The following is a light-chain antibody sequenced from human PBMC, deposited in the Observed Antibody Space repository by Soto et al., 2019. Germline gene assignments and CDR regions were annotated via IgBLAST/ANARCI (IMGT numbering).Light chain of an antibody. V-gene: IGKV2-28*01. Sequence: DIALTQSPLSLPVTPGEPASISCRSSRSLLHSTGFNYLNWYLQKPGQSPQLLIYLGSNRASGVPERFSGSGSGTDFTLKISRVEAEDVGIYYCMQALQSPTFGQGTKVEIK. CDR2: LGS. J-gene: IGKJ1*01. CDR3: MQALQSPT. CDR1: RSLLHSTGFNY.